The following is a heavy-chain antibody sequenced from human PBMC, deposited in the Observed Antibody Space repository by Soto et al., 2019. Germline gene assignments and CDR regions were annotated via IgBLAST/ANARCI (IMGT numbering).Heavy chain of an antibody. CDR2: IYYSGST. D-gene: IGHD6-19*01. Sequence: SETLSLTCTVSGGSISSYYWSWIRQPPGKGLEWIGYIYYSGSTNYNPSPKSRVTISVDTSKNQFSLKLSSVTAADTAVYYCARGPPGIAVAGTDRPFDYWGQGTLVTVSS. J-gene: IGHJ4*02. CDR1: GGSISSYY. V-gene: IGHV4-59*08. CDR3: ARGPPGIAVAGTDRPFDY.